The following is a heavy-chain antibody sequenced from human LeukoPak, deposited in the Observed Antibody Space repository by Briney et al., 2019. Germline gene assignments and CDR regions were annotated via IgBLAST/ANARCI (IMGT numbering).Heavy chain of an antibody. Sequence: GESLKISCKGFGYSFTTYWIAWVRQVPGKGLEWMGIIYPADSDTRYNPSFEGQVTISVDKTVSTAYLHWSSLKASDTAMYYCAKVRDSSDFLYYWYFDLWGRGSLDTVSS. CDR1: GYSFTTYW. D-gene: IGHD4-17*01. V-gene: IGHV5-51*01. J-gene: IGHJ2*01. CDR3: AKVRDSSDFLYYWYFDL. CDR2: IYPADSDT.